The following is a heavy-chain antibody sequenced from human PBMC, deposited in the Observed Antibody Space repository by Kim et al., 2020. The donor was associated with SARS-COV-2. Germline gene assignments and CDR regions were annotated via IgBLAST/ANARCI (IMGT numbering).Heavy chain of an antibody. J-gene: IGHJ4*02. Sequence: DSVKCRFTISRDNSKNTLYLQMNSLRAEDTAVYYCARGEYYDFWSGYYCDYWGQGTLVTVSS. CDR3: ARGEYYDFWSGYYCDY. V-gene: IGHV3-30*07. D-gene: IGHD3-3*01.